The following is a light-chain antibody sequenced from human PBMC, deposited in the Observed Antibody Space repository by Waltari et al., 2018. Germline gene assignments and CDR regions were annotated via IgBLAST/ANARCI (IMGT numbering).Light chain of an antibody. CDR1: QSVSTY. CDR3: QAFSNRLT. Sequence: EIVLTQSPATLSFSPGERATLSCRASQSVSTYLAWYQQKPGQAPRLLIYDASKRATGIPARLRGSGPWTDFTLTISRLVPEDFSVCYCQAFSNRLTLGGGTKVELK. V-gene: IGKV3-11*01. J-gene: IGKJ4*01. CDR2: DAS.